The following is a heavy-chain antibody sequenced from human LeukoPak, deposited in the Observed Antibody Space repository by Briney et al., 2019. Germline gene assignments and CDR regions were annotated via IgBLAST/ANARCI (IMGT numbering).Heavy chain of an antibody. CDR3: ARGAWFGELLEDY. V-gene: IGHV1-2*02. D-gene: IGHD3-10*01. Sequence: ASVKVSCKASGGTFSSHAISWVRQAPGQGLEWMGWINPNSGGTNYAQKFQGRVTMTRDTSISTAYMELSRLRSDDTAVYYCARGAWFGELLEDYWGQGTLVTVSS. CDR2: INPNSGGT. J-gene: IGHJ4*02. CDR1: GGTFSSHA.